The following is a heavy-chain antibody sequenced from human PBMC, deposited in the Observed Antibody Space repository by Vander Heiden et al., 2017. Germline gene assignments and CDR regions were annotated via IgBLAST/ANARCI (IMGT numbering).Heavy chain of an antibody. CDR3: AVDDCWSGYYHFDY. J-gene: IGHJ4*02. CDR2: ISGSGGST. CDR1: GFTFSSYA. D-gene: IGHD3-3*01. Sequence: EVQLLESGGGLVQPGGSLRLSCAASGFTFSSYAMSWVRQAPGKGLEWVSAISGSGGSTYYADSVKGRFTISRDNSKNTLYLQMKRLRAEDTAVYYFAVDDCWSGYYHFDYWGQGTLVTVSS. V-gene: IGHV3-23*01.